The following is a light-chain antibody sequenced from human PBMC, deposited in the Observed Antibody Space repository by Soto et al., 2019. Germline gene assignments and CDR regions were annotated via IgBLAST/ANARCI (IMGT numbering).Light chain of an antibody. Sequence: DIQMTQSPSSLSASVGDRVTITCRASQGISNSLAWYQQKPGKVPKLLIYSASTLQSGVPSRFRGSGSGTDFTHTISSLQPQDVATYYCQQYNNAHPFTFGPGTKVEIK. CDR2: SAS. J-gene: IGKJ3*01. V-gene: IGKV1-27*01. CDR1: QGISNS. CDR3: QQYNNAHPFT.